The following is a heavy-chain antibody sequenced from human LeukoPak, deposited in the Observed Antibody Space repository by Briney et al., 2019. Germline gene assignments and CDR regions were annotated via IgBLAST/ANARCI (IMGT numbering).Heavy chain of an antibody. CDR2: IYYSGST. V-gene: IGHV4-59*01. J-gene: IGHJ6*02. CDR1: GGSISSYY. Sequence: SETLSLTCTVSGGSISSYYWSGIRQPPGKGLEWIGYIYYSGSTNYNPSLKSRVTISVDTSKNQFSLKLSSVTAADTAVYYCARGTTVTTPYYYYGMDVWGQGTTVTVSS. D-gene: IGHD4-17*01. CDR3: ARGTTVTTPYYYYGMDV.